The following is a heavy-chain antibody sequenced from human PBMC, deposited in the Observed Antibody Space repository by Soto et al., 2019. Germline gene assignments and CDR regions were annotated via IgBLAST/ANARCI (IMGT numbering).Heavy chain of an antibody. D-gene: IGHD2-15*01. Sequence: QVQLVQSGAEVKKTGSSVKVSCKASGGTFSSCTISWVRQAPGQGLECMGRIIPILGIANYAQKFQGRVTITADKSTSTAYMELSSLRSEDTAVYYCARDPSYRGKSSYGYFDPWGRGTLVTVSS. J-gene: IGHJ2*01. CDR3: ARDPSYRGKSSYGYFDP. CDR1: GGTFSSCT. CDR2: IIPILGIA. V-gene: IGHV1-69*08.